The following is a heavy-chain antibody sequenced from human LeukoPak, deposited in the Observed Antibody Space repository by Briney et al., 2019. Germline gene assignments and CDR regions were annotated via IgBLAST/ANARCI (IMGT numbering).Heavy chain of an antibody. J-gene: IGHJ4*02. CDR3: ARVAPYSGSYYGEFDY. Sequence: GESLKISCKGSGYSFTTYWNGWVRPMPRKGLEWRGIIHPDNSDTRSSTSFQGQVTISADKSISTTYLQWRSLKASETAMYYCARVAPYSGSYYGEFDYWGEGNLVTVSS. D-gene: IGHD1-26*01. CDR2: IHPDNSDT. CDR1: GYSFTTYW. V-gene: IGHV5-51*01.